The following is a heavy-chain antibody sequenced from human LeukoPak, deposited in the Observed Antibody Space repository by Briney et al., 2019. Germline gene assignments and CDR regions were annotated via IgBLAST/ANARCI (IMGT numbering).Heavy chain of an antibody. Sequence: ASVKVSCKASGYTFTSYYMHWVRQAPGQGLEWMGIINPSGGSTSYAQKFQGRVTMTRDTSTSTVYMELSSLRSEDTAVYYCARGRPTTSIAAAGGNYFAPWGEGDLCTVSS. J-gene: IGHJ5*02. CDR3: ARGRPTTSIAAAGGNYFAP. D-gene: IGHD6-13*01. V-gene: IGHV1-46*01. CDR1: GYTFTSYY. CDR2: INPSGGST.